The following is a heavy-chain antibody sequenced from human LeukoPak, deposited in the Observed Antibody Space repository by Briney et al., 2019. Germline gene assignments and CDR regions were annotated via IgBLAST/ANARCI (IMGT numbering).Heavy chain of an antibody. D-gene: IGHD6-13*01. Sequence: PSETLSLTCTVSGGSISSYYWSWIRQPPGKGLEWIGYIYYSGSTNYNPSLKSRVTISVDTSKNQFSLKLCSVTAADTAVYYCARHRIAAAGWFDPWGQGTLVTVSS. J-gene: IGHJ5*02. V-gene: IGHV4-59*08. CDR3: ARHRIAAAGWFDP. CDR1: GGSISSYY. CDR2: IYYSGST.